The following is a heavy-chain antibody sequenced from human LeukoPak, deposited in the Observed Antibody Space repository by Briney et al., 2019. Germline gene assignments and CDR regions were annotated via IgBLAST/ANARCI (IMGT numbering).Heavy chain of an antibody. Sequence: GGSLRLSCAASGFTFSSYGMHWVRQAPGKGLEWVAVIWYDGSNKYYADSVKGRFTISRDNSKNTLYLQMNSLRAEDTAVYYCAKDTRYSYGSRGAFDYWGQGTLVTVSS. D-gene: IGHD5-18*01. CDR3: AKDTRYSYGSRGAFDY. CDR1: GFTFSSYG. V-gene: IGHV3-30*02. J-gene: IGHJ4*02. CDR2: IWYDGSNK.